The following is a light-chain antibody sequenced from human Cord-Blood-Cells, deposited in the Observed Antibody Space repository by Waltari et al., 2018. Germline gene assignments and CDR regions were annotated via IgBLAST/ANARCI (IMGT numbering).Light chain of an antibody. CDR3: QSYDSSNLV. J-gene: IGLJ1*01. Sequence: FMLPQPHSVPECQGTTLTISCPATSATIAGNTVPHYQKRPVSAPITVFYGENQNPPGFPNRFSGPIDSASNAASLTISGLKTEDEADYYCQSYDSSNLVFGTGTKVTVL. V-gene: IGLV6-57*02. CDR1: SATIAGNT. CDR2: GEN.